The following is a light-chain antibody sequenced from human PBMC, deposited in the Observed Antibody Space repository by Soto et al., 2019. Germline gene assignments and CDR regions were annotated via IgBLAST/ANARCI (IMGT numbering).Light chain of an antibody. Sequence: QPALTHPPSASGCPGQSVTISCTGTSSDVGGYNYVSWYQQHPGKAPKLMIYEVSKRPSGVPDRFSGSKSGNTASLTVSGRQAEDEADDSCSSYAGSHNLVFGGGTQLTV. V-gene: IGLV2-8*01. CDR3: SSYAGSHNLV. CDR2: EVS. CDR1: SSDVGGYNY. J-gene: IGLJ3*02.